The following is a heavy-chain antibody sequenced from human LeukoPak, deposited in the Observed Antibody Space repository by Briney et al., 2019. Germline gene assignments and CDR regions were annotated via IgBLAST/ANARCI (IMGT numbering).Heavy chain of an antibody. V-gene: IGHV4-34*01. Sequence: SETLSLTCAVYGGSFSGYYWSWIRQPPGKGLEWIGEINHSGSTNYNPSLKSRVTISVDTSKNQLSLKLSSVTAADTAVYYCARGGTAAAGRFARYYGMDVWGKGTTVTVSS. D-gene: IGHD6-13*01. CDR1: GGSFSGYY. CDR2: INHSGST. CDR3: ARGGTAAAGRFARYYGMDV. J-gene: IGHJ6*04.